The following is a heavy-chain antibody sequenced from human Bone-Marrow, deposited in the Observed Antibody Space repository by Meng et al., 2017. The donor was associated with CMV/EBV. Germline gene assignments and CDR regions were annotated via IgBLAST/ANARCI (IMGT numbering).Heavy chain of an antibody. J-gene: IGHJ6*02. Sequence: GESLKISCAASGFTFSGYWMNWVRQAPGRGLEWVANIKQGGGEKNYVDSVKGRFTISRGNAKNSLYLQMDSLRAEDTAVYYCATYLGHCESGACQPQYYGMDVWGQGTTVTVSS. CDR2: IKQGGGEK. CDR3: ATYLGHCESGACQPQYYGMDV. V-gene: IGHV3-7*01. D-gene: IGHD2-15*01. CDR1: GFTFSGYW.